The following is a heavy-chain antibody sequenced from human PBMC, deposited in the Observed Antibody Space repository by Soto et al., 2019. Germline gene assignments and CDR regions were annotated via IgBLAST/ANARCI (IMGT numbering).Heavy chain of an antibody. CDR3: ARPTPLRGAMITSKNFDF. CDR1: GCTFTSYG. D-gene: IGHD3-10*01. CDR2: ISAYNGNT. V-gene: IGHV1-18*04. Sequence: ASVTLSFTASGCTFTSYGFIWVSQAPGQRLEWMGWISAYNGNTNYAQKVQGRVTVSEYTVTDAVYMELSGLKSGDTAVYYCARPTPLRGAMITSKNFDFWGQ. J-gene: IGHJ4*02.